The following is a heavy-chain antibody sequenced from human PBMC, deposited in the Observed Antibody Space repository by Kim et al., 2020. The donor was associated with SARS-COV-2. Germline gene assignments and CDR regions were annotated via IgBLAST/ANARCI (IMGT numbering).Heavy chain of an antibody. V-gene: IGHV3-23*01. J-gene: IGHJ4*02. Sequence: GGSLRLSCAASGFTFSSYAMSWVRQAPGKGLEWVSAISGSGGSTYYADSVKGRFTISRDNSKNTLYLQMNSLRAEDTAVYYCAKDGVLYCGGDCYDLGYWGQGNLVTVSS. CDR2: ISGSGGST. CDR3: AKDGVLYCGGDCYDLGY. D-gene: IGHD2-21*02. CDR1: GFTFSSYA.